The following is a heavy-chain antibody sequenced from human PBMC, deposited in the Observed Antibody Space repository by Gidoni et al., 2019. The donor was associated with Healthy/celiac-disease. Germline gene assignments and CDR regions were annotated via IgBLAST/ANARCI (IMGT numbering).Heavy chain of an antibody. D-gene: IGHD2-2*01. V-gene: IGHV1-69*01. CDR3: AREKAYCSSTSCYPPDYGMDV. Sequence: QVQLVQSGAEVKKPGSSVKVSCKASGGTFSSYAISWGRQAPGQGLEWMGGIIPIFGTANYAQKFQGRVTITADESTSTAYMELSSLRSEDTAVYYCAREKAYCSSTSCYPPDYGMDVWGQGTTVTVSS. CDR2: IIPIFGTA. J-gene: IGHJ6*02. CDR1: GGTFSSYA.